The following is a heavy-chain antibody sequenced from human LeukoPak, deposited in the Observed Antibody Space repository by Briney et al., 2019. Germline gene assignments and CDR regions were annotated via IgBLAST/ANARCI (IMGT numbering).Heavy chain of an antibody. V-gene: IGHV4-34*01. J-gene: IGHJ4*02. CDR1: GGSFSGFQ. D-gene: IGHD6-19*01. CDR2: ISHGGKT. Sequence: SETLSLTCVDYGGSFSGFQWNWVRQPPGRGLEWIGEISHGGKTNYNPSLKSRVTISLDASRSQFSLNLTSVTAADTAVYFCARASYAVAGRFYFDFWGQGTLVTVSS. CDR3: ARASYAVAGRFYFDF.